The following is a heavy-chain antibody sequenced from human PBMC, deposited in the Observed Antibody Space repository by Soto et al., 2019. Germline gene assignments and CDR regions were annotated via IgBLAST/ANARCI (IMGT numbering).Heavy chain of an antibody. CDR1: GFTFSSYS. D-gene: IGHD1-26*01. Sequence: GGSLRLSCAASGFTFSSYSMNWVRQAPGKGLEWVSSVSSSSSYIYYADSVKGRFTISRDNAKNSLYLQMNSLRAEDTAVYYCARDRRGSYWARYYYGMDVWGQGTTVTVSS. CDR3: ARDRRGSYWARYYYGMDV. V-gene: IGHV3-21*01. J-gene: IGHJ6*02. CDR2: VSSSSSYI.